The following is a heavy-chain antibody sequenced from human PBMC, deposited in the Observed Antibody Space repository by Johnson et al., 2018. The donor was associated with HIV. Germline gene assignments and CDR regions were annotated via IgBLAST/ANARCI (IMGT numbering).Heavy chain of an antibody. J-gene: IGHJ3*01. CDR1: GFIFSDYY. CDR3: ARGCRDGYTCDVFDV. D-gene: IGHD5-24*01. CDR2: ISSGGGTT. Sequence: QVQLVESGGGLVKPGGSLRLSCTASGFIFSDYYLNWIRQAPGKGLEWISFISSGGGTTSYSDSVKGRFTISRDNGKKSLYLQMNSLRAEDTAVYFCARGCRDGYTCDVFDVWGQGTRVTVSS. V-gene: IGHV3-11*04.